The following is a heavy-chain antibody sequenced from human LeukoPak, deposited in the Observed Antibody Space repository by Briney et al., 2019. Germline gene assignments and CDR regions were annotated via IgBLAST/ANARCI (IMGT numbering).Heavy chain of an antibody. CDR3: ARDFAELPNDY. Sequence: ASVKVSCKTSGYTFTGYYIHWVRQAPGQGLEWIGWINPNSGGTNYAQKFQGRVTVTRDTSISTAYMELSRLRSDDTAVYYCARDFAELPNDYWGQGTLVTVSS. J-gene: IGHJ4*02. V-gene: IGHV1-2*02. CDR2: INPNSGGT. D-gene: IGHD4-23*01. CDR1: GYTFTGYY.